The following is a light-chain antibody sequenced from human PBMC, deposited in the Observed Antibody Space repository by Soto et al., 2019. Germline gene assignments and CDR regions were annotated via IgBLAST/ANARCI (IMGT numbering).Light chain of an antibody. CDR2: AAS. J-gene: IGKJ1*01. V-gene: IGKV1-6*01. Sequence: AIQMTQSPSSLSASVGDRVTITCRASQGIGNDLGWYQQKPGKVPNLLIYAASRLKSGVPFRFSGSGSGTEFTLTISSLQPEDCATYYCLQDYNYPWTFGQGSKVDIK. CDR1: QGIGND. CDR3: LQDYNYPWT.